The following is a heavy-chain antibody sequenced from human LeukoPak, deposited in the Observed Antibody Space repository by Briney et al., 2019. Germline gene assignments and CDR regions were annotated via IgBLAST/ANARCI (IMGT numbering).Heavy chain of an antibody. CDR3: ARVAQVHCSSTSCYFSAYYYYYYYMDV. V-gene: IGHV1-18*01. Sequence: ASVKVSCKASGYTFTSYGISWVRQAPGQGLEWMGWISAYNGNTNYAQKLQGRVTMTTDTSTSTAYMELRSLRSDDTAVYYCARVAQVHCSSTSCYFSAYYYYYYYMDVWGKGTTVTVSS. CDR2: ISAYNGNT. D-gene: IGHD2-2*01. J-gene: IGHJ6*03. CDR1: GYTFTSYG.